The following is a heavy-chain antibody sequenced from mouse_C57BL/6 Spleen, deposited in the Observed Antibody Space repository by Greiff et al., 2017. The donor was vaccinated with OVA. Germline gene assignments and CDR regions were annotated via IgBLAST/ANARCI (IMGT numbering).Heavy chain of an antibody. CDR2: IWSDGST. CDR3: ARHYDSYYAMDY. J-gene: IGHJ4*01. Sequence: VQLQESGPGLVAPSQSLSITCTVSGFSLTSYGVHWVRQPPGKGLEWLVVIWSDGSTTYNSAIKSRLSISKDNSKSQVFLKMNSLQTDDTAMYYCARHYDSYYAMDYWGQGTSVTVSS. V-gene: IGHV2-6-1*01. D-gene: IGHD2-4*01. CDR1: GFSLTSYG.